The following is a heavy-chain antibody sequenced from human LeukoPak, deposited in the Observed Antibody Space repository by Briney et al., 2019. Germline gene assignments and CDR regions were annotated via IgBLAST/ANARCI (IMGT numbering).Heavy chain of an antibody. CDR1: GYTFTSYY. D-gene: IGHD6-19*01. CDR3: ASKDSSGWYEEA. V-gene: IGHV1-46*01. Sequence: ASVKVSCKASGYTFTSYYIHWARQAPGQGLEWMGVINPGGGSTSYAQKFQGRVTMTRDTSTSTVYMELSSLRSEDTAVYYCASKDSSGWYEEAWGQGTLVTVSS. J-gene: IGHJ5*02. CDR2: INPGGGST.